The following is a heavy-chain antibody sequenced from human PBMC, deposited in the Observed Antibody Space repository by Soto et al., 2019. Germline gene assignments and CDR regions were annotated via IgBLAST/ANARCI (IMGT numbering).Heavy chain of an antibody. CDR2: IYPGDSDT. D-gene: IGHD3-9*01. Sequence: LGESLKISCKGSGYSFTSYWIGWVRQMPGKGLEWMGIIYPGDSDTRYSPSFQGQVTISADKSISTAYLQWSSLKASDTAMYYCARHAELRYFDWLSAFDYWGQGTLVTVSS. J-gene: IGHJ4*02. V-gene: IGHV5-51*01. CDR1: GYSFTSYW. CDR3: ARHAELRYFDWLSAFDY.